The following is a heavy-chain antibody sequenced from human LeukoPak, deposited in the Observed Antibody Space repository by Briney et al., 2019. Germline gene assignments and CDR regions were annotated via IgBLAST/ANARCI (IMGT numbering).Heavy chain of an antibody. V-gene: IGHV1-46*01. D-gene: IGHD3-10*01. CDR3: AKSNGYGLVDI. J-gene: IGHJ3*02. CDR2: IKPSGGST. CDR1: GYILTSNY. Sequence: ASVKVSRKPSGYILTSNYMHWVRQAPGQGLEWMGMIKPSGGSTNYAQRFQGRVTMTRDTSTSTVYMEMGSLKSEDTAVYYCAKSNGYGLVDIWGQGTMVTVSS.